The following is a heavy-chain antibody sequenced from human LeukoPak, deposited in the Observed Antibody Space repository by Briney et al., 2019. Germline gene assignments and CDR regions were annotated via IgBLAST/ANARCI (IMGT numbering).Heavy chain of an antibody. CDR2: IYSGGST. CDR3: ARGQSSGYYQTEAFDI. CDR1: GFTVSSNY. Sequence: GGSLRLSCAASGFTVSSNYMSWVRQAPGKGLEWVSVIYSGGSTYYADSVKGRFTISRDNSKNTLYLQVNSLRAEDTAVYYCARGQSSGYYQTEAFDIWGQGTMVTVS. V-gene: IGHV3-66*01. J-gene: IGHJ3*02. D-gene: IGHD3-22*01.